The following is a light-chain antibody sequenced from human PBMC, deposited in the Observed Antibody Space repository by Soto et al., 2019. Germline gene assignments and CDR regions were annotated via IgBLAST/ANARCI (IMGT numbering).Light chain of an antibody. Sequence: EIVMTQSPATLSASPGERATLSCMASQSVSSNLAWYQQKPGQAPRLLIYGASTRATGIPARFSGSWSGTEFTLTISSLESEDFAVYYCQEYNNWPPMNTFGQGAKLEIK. CDR2: GAS. CDR3: QEYNNWPPMNT. V-gene: IGKV3-15*01. J-gene: IGKJ2*01. CDR1: QSVSSN.